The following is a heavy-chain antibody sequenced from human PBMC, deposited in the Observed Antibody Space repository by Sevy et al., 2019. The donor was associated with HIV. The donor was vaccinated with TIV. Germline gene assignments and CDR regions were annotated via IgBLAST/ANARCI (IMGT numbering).Heavy chain of an antibody. CDR1: GFHFNYHD. V-gene: IGHV3-21*06. J-gene: IGHJ4*02. CDR2: ISSNSKYL. D-gene: IGHD3-22*01. Sequence: GGSLRLSCATSGFHFNYHDMHWVRQAPGKGLEWVSSISSNSKYLYYADSVKGRFTVSRDNARSSLFLQLSDLRAGDTAVYYCARETGAAYYSDTSGFDYWGQGPWSPSPQ. CDR3: ARETGAAYYSDTSGFDY.